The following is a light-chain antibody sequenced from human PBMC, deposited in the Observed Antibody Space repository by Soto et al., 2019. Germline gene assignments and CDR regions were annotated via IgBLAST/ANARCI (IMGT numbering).Light chain of an antibody. V-gene: IGKV3-20*01. CDR3: QQYGSSQWT. Sequence: NVLTQSPGTLSLSPGERATLSCRSSQTVSGSYVAWYQQKPGQTPRLLIYGASSRATGIPDRFSGSGSGTDFTLTISRLEPEDFAVYYCQQYGSSQWTFGQGTKVDIK. J-gene: IGKJ1*01. CDR2: GAS. CDR1: QTVSGSY.